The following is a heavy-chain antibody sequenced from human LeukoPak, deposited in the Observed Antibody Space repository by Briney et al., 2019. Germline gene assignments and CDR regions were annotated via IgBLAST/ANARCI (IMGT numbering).Heavy chain of an antibody. CDR1: GGSISTYY. V-gene: IGHV4-59*08. J-gene: IGHJ3*02. CDR2: IYYSGST. D-gene: IGHD1-26*01. CDR3: ARHDPGLVGPRDI. Sequence: SETLSLTCTVSGGSISTYYWSWIRQPPGKGLECIGYIYYSGSTNYNPSLMSRVTISVDTSKNQFSLKLSSVTAADTAVYSCARHDPGLVGPRDIWGQGTMVTVSS.